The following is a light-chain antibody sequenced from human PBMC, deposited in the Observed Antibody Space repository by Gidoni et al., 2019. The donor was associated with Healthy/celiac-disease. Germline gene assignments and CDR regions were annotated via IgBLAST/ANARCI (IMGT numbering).Light chain of an antibody. CDR2: GNR. CDR1: SSNIGAGYD. J-gene: IGLJ3*02. CDR3: QSYDSSLSGWV. Sequence: SVLTQPPSVSGAPGQRVTISCTGRSSNIGAGYDVHWYQQLPGTAPKLLSYGNRNRPSGLPDRFSGSKSGTSASLAITGLQAEDEADYYCQSYDSSLSGWVFGGGTKLTVL. V-gene: IGLV1-40*01.